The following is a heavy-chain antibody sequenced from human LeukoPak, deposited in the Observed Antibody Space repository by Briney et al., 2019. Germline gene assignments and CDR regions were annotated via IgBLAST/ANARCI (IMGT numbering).Heavy chain of an antibody. CDR2: ISWDGIST. V-gene: IGHV3-43*01. D-gene: IGHD5-18*01. CDR3: AKGDTSMDTTLDY. Sequence: GGSLRLSCAASGFTFDDYTMHWVRQAPGKGLKWVSLISWDGISTYYTDSVKGRFTISRDNSKNSLYLQMNSLITGDTALYYCAKGDTSMDTTLDYWGQGTLVTVSS. CDR1: GFTFDDYT. J-gene: IGHJ4*02.